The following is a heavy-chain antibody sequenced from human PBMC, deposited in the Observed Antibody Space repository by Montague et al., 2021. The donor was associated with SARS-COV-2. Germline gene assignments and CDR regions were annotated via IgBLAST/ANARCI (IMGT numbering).Heavy chain of an antibody. CDR1: GGSFGDDH. Sequence: SETLSLTCAVYGGSFGDDHWSWIRQPPGKGLEWIADIKQSGSTNYNPSLKSRVTISVDTSKNQFSLKLTSVTAADTAVYFCARGHLSVSMIVVVFTSASYYFDYWGRGAQVTVSS. CDR3: ARGHLSVSMIVVVFTSASYYFDY. D-gene: IGHD3-22*01. CDR2: IKQSGST. J-gene: IGHJ4*02. V-gene: IGHV4-34*01.